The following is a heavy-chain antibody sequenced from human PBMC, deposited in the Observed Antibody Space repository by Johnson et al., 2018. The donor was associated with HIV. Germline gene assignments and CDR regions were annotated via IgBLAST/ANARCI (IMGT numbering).Heavy chain of an antibody. V-gene: IGHV3-30*14. Sequence: QMLLVESGGGVVQPGRSLRLSCAASGFTFSSYAMHWVRQAPGKGLEWVAVISYDGSNKYYADSVKGRFTISRDNSKNTLFLQMGSLRAEDMAVYYCARRAHDAFDIWGQGTMVTVSS. CDR1: GFTFSSYA. CDR2: ISYDGSNK. J-gene: IGHJ3*02. CDR3: ARRAHDAFDI.